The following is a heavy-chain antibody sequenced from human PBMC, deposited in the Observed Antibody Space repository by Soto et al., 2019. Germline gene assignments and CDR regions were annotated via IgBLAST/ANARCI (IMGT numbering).Heavy chain of an antibody. V-gene: IGHV4-34*01. CDR1: GGSFSGYY. D-gene: IGHD3-9*01. J-gene: IGHJ4*02. CDR3: ASMYYDILTGYSTIDY. CDR2: INHSGST. Sequence: QVQLQQWGAGLLKPSETLSLTCAVYGGSFSGYYWSWIRQPPGKGLEWIGEINHSGSTNYNPSLTSPVTISVDTSKNHFSLKLSSVTDADTAVYYCASMYYDILTGYSTIDYWGQGTLVTVSS.